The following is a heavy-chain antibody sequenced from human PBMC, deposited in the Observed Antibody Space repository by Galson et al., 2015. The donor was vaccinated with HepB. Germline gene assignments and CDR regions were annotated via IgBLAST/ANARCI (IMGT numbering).Heavy chain of an antibody. Sequence: QSGAEVKKPGESLKISCKGSGYTFTHFWIGWVRQMPGKGLEWMGIIYPGDSDTRYSPSFQGQATMSADKSTSTAYLQWSSLKASDTAMYYCARTPMRYCSSTSCYWYWGQGTLVTVSS. CDR3: ARTPMRYCSSTSCYWY. V-gene: IGHV5-51*01. J-gene: IGHJ4*02. CDR2: IYPGDSDT. CDR1: GYTFTHFW. D-gene: IGHD2-2*01.